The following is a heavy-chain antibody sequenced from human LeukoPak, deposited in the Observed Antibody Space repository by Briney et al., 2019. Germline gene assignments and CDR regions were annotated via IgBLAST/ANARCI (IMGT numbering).Heavy chain of an antibody. CDR1: GFTFSSYA. D-gene: IGHD6-13*01. J-gene: IGHJ4*02. CDR2: ISGSGGST. V-gene: IGHV3-23*01. Sequence: GGSLRLSCAASGFTFSSYAMSWVRQAPGKGLEWVSAISGSGGSTYYADSVKGRFTISRDNSKNTLYLQMNSLRAEDTAVYHCAKQYSSSWHYFDYWGQGTLVTVFS. CDR3: AKQYSSSWHYFDY.